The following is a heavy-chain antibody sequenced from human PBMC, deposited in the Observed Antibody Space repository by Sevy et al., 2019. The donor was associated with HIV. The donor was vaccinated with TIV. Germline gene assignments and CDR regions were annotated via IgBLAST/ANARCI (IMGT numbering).Heavy chain of an antibody. CDR1: GFSFSHNA. J-gene: IGHJ4*02. CDR2: ISYDGTYK. D-gene: IGHD2-8*01. V-gene: IGHV3-30-3*01. Sequence: GGSLRLSCAVSGFSFSHNAFHWVRQAPGKGLEWVSLISYDGTYKYYADSEKGRFTISRDNAKNTLYLQMNSLRGNDTAVYYCARVAVSYCTNDCYHRFDYWGPGALVTVSS. CDR3: ARVAVSYCTNDCYHRFDY.